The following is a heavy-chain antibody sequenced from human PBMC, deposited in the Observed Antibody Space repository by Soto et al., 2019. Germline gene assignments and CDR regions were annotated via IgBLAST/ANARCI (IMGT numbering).Heavy chain of an antibody. J-gene: IGHJ6*02. Sequence: PSETLSLTCAVYGGSFSGYYWSWIRQPPGKGLEWIGEINHSGSTNYNPSLKSRVTISVDTSKNQFSLKLSSVTAADTAVYYCARGLYYYGMDVWRQRTTVTVSS. V-gene: IGHV4-34*01. CDR1: GGSFSGYY. CDR2: INHSGST. CDR3: ARGLYYYGMDV.